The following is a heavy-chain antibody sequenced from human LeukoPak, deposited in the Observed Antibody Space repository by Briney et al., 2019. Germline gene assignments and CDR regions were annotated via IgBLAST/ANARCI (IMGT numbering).Heavy chain of an antibody. CDR2: IYSGGST. CDR1: GFTFSSYA. V-gene: IGHV3-66*01. Sequence: GGSLRLSCAASGFTFSSYAMSWVRQALGKGLEWVSVIYSGGSTNYADSVKGRFTISRDNSKNTLYLQMNSLRAEDTAVYYCARYTSSPGEGMDVWGQGTTVTVSS. J-gene: IGHJ6*02. CDR3: ARYTSSPGEGMDV. D-gene: IGHD3-16*01.